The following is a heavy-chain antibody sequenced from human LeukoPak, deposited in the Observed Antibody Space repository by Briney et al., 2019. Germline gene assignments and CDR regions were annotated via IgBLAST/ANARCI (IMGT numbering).Heavy chain of an antibody. Sequence: PGGSLRLSCAASGFTFSSYWMSWVRQAPGKGLEWVANIKQDGSEKYYVDSVKGRFTISRDNAKNSLYLQMNSLRAEDTAVYYCAREGRSGITIFGVVINDYYYYYMDVWGKGTTVTVSS. CDR1: GFTFSSYW. D-gene: IGHD3-3*01. CDR3: AREGRSGITIFGVVINDYYYYYMDV. J-gene: IGHJ6*03. CDR2: IKQDGSEK. V-gene: IGHV3-7*01.